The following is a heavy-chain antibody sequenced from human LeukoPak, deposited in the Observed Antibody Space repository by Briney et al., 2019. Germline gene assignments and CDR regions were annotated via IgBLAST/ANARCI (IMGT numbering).Heavy chain of an antibody. Sequence: SETLSLTCTVSGGSISSGGYYWSWIRQHPGKGLEWIGYIYYSGGTYYNPSLKSRVTISVDTSKNQFSLKLSSVTAADTAVYYCARALRYCSSTSCDVFDYWGQGTLVTVSS. J-gene: IGHJ4*02. CDR2: IYYSGGT. CDR1: GGSISSGGYY. D-gene: IGHD2-2*01. CDR3: ARALRYCSSTSCDVFDY. V-gene: IGHV4-31*03.